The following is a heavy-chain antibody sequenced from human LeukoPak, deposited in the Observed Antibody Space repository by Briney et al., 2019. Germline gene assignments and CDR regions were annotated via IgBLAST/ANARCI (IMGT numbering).Heavy chain of an antibody. J-gene: IGHJ4*02. CDR3: VKEQRAPGD. Sequence: GGSLRLSCAASGFTFGTFWMHWVRQAPGKGLVWVSRINTDGSGTTYADSVKGRFTISRDNAKNTLYLVMNSLRAEDTALYYCVKEQRAPGDWGQGTLVTVSS. CDR2: INTDGSGT. D-gene: IGHD2-8*02. CDR1: GFTFGTFW. V-gene: IGHV3-74*01.